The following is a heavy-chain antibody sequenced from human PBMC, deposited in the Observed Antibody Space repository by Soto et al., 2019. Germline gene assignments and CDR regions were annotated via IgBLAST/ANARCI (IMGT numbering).Heavy chain of an antibody. D-gene: IGHD3-10*01. CDR3: ARGRVGELFQPYYFDY. CDR2: IYFNGST. J-gene: IGHJ4*02. Sequence: QVQLQESGPGLVKPSETLSLTCTVSGDSIIPYYWSWIRQPPGKGLEWIGYIYFNGSTNYNPSLKSRVTISVDTSKNQFSLKLSSVTATDTAVYYCARGRVGELFQPYYFDYWDQGTLVPVSS. CDR1: GDSIIPYY. V-gene: IGHV4-59*08.